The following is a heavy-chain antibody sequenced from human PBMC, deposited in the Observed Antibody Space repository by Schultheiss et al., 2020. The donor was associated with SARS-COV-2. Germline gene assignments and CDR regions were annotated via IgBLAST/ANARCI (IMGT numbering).Heavy chain of an antibody. D-gene: IGHD4-17*01. J-gene: IGHJ5*02. CDR2: IYYSGST. V-gene: IGHV4-59*01. CDR3: AREGLLVGYGDKWFDP. CDR1: GGSISGYY. Sequence: GSLRLSCSVSGGSISGYYWSWIRQPPGKGLEWIGYIYYSGSTNYNPSLKSRVTISVDTSKNQFSLKLSSVTAADTAVYYCAREGLLVGYGDKWFDPWGQGTLVTVSS.